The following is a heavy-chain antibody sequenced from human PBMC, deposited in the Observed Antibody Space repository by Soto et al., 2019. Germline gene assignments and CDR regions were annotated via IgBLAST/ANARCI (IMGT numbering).Heavy chain of an antibody. CDR1: GFTFSSYA. J-gene: IGHJ5*02. Sequence: GESLKISCAASGFTFSSYAMHWVRQAPGKGLEWVAVISYDGSNKYYADSVKGRFTISRDNSKNTLYLQMNSLRAEDTAVYYCARDQGYGGYDNNWFDPWGQGTLVTVSS. V-gene: IGHV3-30-3*01. D-gene: IGHD5-12*01. CDR3: ARDQGYGGYDNNWFDP. CDR2: ISYDGSNK.